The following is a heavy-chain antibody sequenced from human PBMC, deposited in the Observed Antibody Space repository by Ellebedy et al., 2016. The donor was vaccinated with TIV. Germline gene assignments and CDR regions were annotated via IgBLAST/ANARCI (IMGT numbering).Heavy chain of an antibody. D-gene: IGHD6-13*01. CDR1: GYSFTTYW. J-gene: IGHJ4*02. CDR2: IYPGDSDT. Sequence: GGSLRLSCKGSGYSFTTYWIAWVRQMPGKGLEWMGIIYPGDSDTRYSPSFQGQVTISADKSISTAYLQWSSLTTSDTAMYYCARLFRSTSWCDYWGQGTLVTVSS. V-gene: IGHV5-51*01. CDR3: ARLFRSTSWCDY.